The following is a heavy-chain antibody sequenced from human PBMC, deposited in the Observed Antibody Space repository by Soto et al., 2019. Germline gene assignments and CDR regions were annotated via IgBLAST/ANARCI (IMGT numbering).Heavy chain of an antibody. CDR1: GGSISSGDYY. CDR3: ARGIHNWNYGPPDV. V-gene: IGHV4-30-4*01. D-gene: IGHD1-7*01. Sequence: SETLSLTCTVSGGSISSGDYYWSWIRQPPGKGLEWIGYIYYSGSTYYNPSLKSRVTISVDTSKNQFSLKLSSVTAADTAVYYCARGIHNWNYGPPDVRGQGTTVTVS. J-gene: IGHJ6*02. CDR2: IYYSGST.